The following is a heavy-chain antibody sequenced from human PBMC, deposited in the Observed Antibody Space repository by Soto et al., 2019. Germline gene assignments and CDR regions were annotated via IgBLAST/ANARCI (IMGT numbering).Heavy chain of an antibody. CDR1: GGSISSGGYY. V-gene: IGHV4-31*03. CDR3: ARTADGYNYLNY. Sequence: PSETLSLTCTVSGGSISSGGYYWSRIRQEPGKGLEWIGYIYHTGSTYYNPSLESRVIISVDTSKNQFSLSLSSVTAADTAVYYCARTADGYNYLNYWGQGTLVTVSS. D-gene: IGHD5-12*01. CDR2: IYHTGST. J-gene: IGHJ4*02.